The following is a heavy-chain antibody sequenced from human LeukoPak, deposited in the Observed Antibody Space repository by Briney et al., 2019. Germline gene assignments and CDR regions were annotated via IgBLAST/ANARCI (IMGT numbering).Heavy chain of an antibody. CDR3: ARECGTYLYYYYGMDV. J-gene: IGHJ6*02. CDR1: GFTFSSYW. V-gene: IGHV3-7*01. Sequence: SGGSLRLSCAASGFTFSSYWMSWVRQAPGKGLEWVANINLAGSEKYYVDSAKGRFTISRDNAKNSLYLQMNSLRAEDTAVYYCARECGTYLYYYYGMDVWGQGTTVTVSS. CDR2: INLAGSEK. D-gene: IGHD1-26*01.